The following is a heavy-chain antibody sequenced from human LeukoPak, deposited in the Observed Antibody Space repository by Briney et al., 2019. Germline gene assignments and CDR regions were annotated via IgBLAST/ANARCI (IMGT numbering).Heavy chain of an antibody. D-gene: IGHD3-9*01. J-gene: IGHJ4*02. V-gene: IGHV4-34*01. CDR3: ARCRDYFDWLLYPYYFDY. Sequence: PSETLSLTCAVYGGSFSGYYWSWIRQPPGKGLEWIGEINHSGSTNYNPSLKSRVTISVDTSKNQFSLKLSSVTAADTAVYYCARCRDYFDWLLYPYYFDYWGQGTLVTVSS. CDR2: INHSGST. CDR1: GGSFSGYY.